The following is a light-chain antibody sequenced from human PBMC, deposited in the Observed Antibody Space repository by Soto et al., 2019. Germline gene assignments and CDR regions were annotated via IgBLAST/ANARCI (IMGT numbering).Light chain of an antibody. CDR2: EVS. J-gene: IGLJ3*02. CDR1: SSNVGGYNY. CDR3: ISYTSSSTLV. Sequence: QSVLTQPASVSGSPGQSITISCTGSSSNVGGYNYVSWYQHHPGKAPKLMIYEVSNRPSGVSYRFSGSKSGNTASLTISGLQAEDEADYYCISYTSSSTLVFGGGTKVTVL. V-gene: IGLV2-14*01.